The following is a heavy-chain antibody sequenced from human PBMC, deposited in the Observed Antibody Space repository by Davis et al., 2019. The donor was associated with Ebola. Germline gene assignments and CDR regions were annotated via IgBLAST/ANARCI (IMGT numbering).Heavy chain of an antibody. CDR3: AKHWAYSSSSLPLDY. CDR2: ISGSGGST. D-gene: IGHD6-6*01. CDR1: GFTFSSYA. J-gene: IGHJ4*02. Sequence: PGGSLRLSCAASGFTFSSYAMSWVRQAPGKGLEWVSAISGSGGSTYYADSVKGRFTISRDNSKNTLYLQMNSLRAEDTAVYYCAKHWAYSSSSLPLDYWGQGTLVTVSS. V-gene: IGHV3-23*01.